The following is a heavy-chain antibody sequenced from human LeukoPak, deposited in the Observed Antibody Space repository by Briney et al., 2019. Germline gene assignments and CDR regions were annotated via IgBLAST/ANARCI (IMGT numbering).Heavy chain of an antibody. J-gene: IGHJ4*02. D-gene: IGHD1-7*01. CDR1: GGSFSGYY. CDR2: INHSGST. V-gene: IGHV4-34*01. CDR3: ARKETTSFDY. Sequence: SETLSLTCAVYGGSFSGYYWSWIRQPPGKGLEWIGEINHSGSTNYNPSLKSRVTISVDTSKNQFSLKLSSVTAADTAVYYCARKETTSFDYWGQGTLVTVPS.